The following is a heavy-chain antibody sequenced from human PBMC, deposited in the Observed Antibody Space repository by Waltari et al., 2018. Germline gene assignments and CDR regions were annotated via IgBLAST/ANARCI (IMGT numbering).Heavy chain of an antibody. D-gene: IGHD6-6*01. V-gene: IGHV4-61*02. CDR1: GGSISSGSYY. CDR3: ARDSLYSSSSWWFDP. CDR2: IYTSGST. J-gene: IGHJ5*02. Sequence: QVQLQESGPGLVKPSQTLSLTCTVSGGSISSGSYYWSWIRPPAGKGLEWIGRIYTSGSTNYNPSLKSRVTISVDTSKNQFSLKLSSVTAADTAVYYCARDSLYSSSSWWFDPWGQGTLVTVSS.